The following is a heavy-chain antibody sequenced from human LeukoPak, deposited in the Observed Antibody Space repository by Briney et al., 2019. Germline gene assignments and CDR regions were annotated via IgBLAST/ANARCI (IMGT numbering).Heavy chain of an antibody. CDR3: ARASRDGYYYYGMDV. CDR1: GFTFSSYA. D-gene: IGHD5-24*01. V-gene: IGHV3-30-3*01. CDR2: ISYDGSNK. J-gene: IGHJ6*02. Sequence: PGRSLRLSCAASGFTFSSYAMHWVRQAPGKGLEWVAVISYDGSNKYYADSVKGRFTISRDNSKNTLYLQMNSLRAEDTAVYYCARASRDGYYYYGMDVWGQGTTVTVSS.